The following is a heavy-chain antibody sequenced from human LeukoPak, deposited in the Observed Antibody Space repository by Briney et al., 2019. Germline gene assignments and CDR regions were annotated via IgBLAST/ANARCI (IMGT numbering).Heavy chain of an antibody. V-gene: IGHV3-7*04. Sequence: PGGSLRLSCAASGFIFSSYWMSWVRQAPGKGLEWVAKVNPDGNGKYYVDSVRGRFTISKDNPKNSVYLQMDSLKAEDTAVYYCARGQYQLLWGKGALIIVSS. J-gene: IGHJ4*02. CDR3: ARGQYQLL. D-gene: IGHD2-2*01. CDR1: GFIFSSYW. CDR2: VNPDGNGK.